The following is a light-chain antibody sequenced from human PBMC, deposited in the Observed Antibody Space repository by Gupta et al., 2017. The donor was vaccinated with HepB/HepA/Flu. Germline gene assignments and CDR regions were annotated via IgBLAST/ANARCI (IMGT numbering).Light chain of an antibody. J-gene: IGKJ4*01. CDR2: CGS. CDR3: MQDVKTPLT. CDR1: QSLLHNDGYNY. V-gene: IGKV2-28*01. Sequence: IVMTQSPLSLPVTPGEPASISCRASQSLLHNDGYNYVDWYLQRPGKSPQLLIYCGSNRASGVPDRFSGSGSGTVFSLKISRVEADDVGVYYCMQDVKTPLTFGGGTKVEVK.